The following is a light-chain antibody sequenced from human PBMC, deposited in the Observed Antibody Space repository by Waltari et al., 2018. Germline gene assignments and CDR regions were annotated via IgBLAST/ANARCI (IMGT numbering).Light chain of an antibody. CDR3: QQYKTWPLT. CDR2: GAS. Sequence: EIVMTQSPATLSVSPGERATLSCRASQSIYNNLAWYQRKPGQAPRVRIYGASTRATGIPARFSGSGSGTEFTLTISSLQSEDFAVYYCQQYKTWPLTFGGGTKVEIK. V-gene: IGKV3-15*01. CDR1: QSIYNN. J-gene: IGKJ4*01.